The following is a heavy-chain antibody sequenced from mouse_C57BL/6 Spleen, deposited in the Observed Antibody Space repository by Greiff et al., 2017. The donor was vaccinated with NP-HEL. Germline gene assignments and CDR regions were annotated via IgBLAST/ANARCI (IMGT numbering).Heavy chain of an antibody. Sequence: VQLQQSGTELVKPGASVKLSCKASGYTFTSYWMHWVKQRPGQGLEWIGNINPSNGGTNYNEKFKSKATLTVDKSSSTAYMQLSSLTSEDSAVYCCARSSLYYDYDYFDVWGTGTTVTVSS. CDR2: INPSNGGT. V-gene: IGHV1-53*01. J-gene: IGHJ1*03. CDR3: ARSSLYYDYDYFDV. CDR1: GYTFTSYW. D-gene: IGHD2-4*01.